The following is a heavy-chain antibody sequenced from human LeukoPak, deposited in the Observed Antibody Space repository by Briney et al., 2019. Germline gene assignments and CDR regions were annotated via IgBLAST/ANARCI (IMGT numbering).Heavy chain of an antibody. D-gene: IGHD6-19*01. Sequence: SQTLSLTCTVSGGSISSGSYYWSWIRQPAGTGLEWIGRIYTSGSTNYNPSLKCRVTISVDTSKNQFSLKLSSVTAADTAVYYCARERHSSGRRFDYWGQGTLVTVSS. CDR2: IYTSGST. V-gene: IGHV4-61*02. J-gene: IGHJ4*02. CDR1: GGSISSGSYY. CDR3: ARERHSSGRRFDY.